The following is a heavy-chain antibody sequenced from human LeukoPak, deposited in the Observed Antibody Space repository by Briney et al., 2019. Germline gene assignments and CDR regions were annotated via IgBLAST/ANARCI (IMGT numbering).Heavy chain of an antibody. V-gene: IGHV3-30-3*01. CDR3: ARGPSMVRGVIGSY. J-gene: IGHJ4*02. CDR1: GFTFSSYA. Sequence: GGSLRLSCAASGFTFSSYAMHWVRQAPGKGLEWVAVISYDGSNKYYADSVKGRFTISRDNAKNSLYLQMNSPRAEDTAVYYCARGPSMVRGVIGSYWGQGTLVTVSS. CDR2: ISYDGSNK. D-gene: IGHD3-10*01.